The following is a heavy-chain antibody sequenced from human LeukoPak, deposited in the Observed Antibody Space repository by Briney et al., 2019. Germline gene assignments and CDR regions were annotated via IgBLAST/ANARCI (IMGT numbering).Heavy chain of an antibody. Sequence: ASVKVSCKASGYPFTGYYLHWVRQAPGQGLEWMGWINPNSGFTNYAQKFQGRVTITADKSTSTAYMELSSLRSEDTAVYYCANDMVPRPNWFDPWGQGTLVTVSS. CDR3: ANDMVPRPNWFDP. D-gene: IGHD3-10*01. V-gene: IGHV1-2*02. CDR1: GYPFTGYY. CDR2: INPNSGFT. J-gene: IGHJ5*02.